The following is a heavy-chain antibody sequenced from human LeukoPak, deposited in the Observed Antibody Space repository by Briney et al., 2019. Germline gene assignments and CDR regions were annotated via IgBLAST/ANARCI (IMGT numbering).Heavy chain of an antibody. Sequence: GSLRLSCAASAFTFSSYSFNWVRPAPGKGLEWVSYIRGSSGGTIYYADSVKGRFTISRDNAKNSLYLQMDSLRAEDTAVYYCARIYDSIWGTPESRFFDLWGRGTLVTVSS. CDR3: ARIYDSIWGTPESRFFDL. D-gene: IGHD3-16*01. J-gene: IGHJ2*01. V-gene: IGHV3-48*04. CDR1: AFTFSSYS. CDR2: IRGSSGGTI.